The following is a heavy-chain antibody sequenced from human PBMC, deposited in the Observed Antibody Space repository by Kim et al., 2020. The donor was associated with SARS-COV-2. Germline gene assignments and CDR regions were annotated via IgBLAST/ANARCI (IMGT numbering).Heavy chain of an antibody. J-gene: IGHJ6*03. CDR1: GFTFSSYA. CDR2: ISYDGSNK. Sequence: GGSLRLSCAASGFTFSSYAMHWVRQAPGKGLEWVAVISYDGSNKYYADSVKGRFTISRDNSKNTLYLQMNSLRAEDTAVYYCARDGVVVVIAITYYYMD. D-gene: IGHD2-21*01. V-gene: IGHV3-30-3*01. CDR3: ARDGVVVVIAITYYYMD.